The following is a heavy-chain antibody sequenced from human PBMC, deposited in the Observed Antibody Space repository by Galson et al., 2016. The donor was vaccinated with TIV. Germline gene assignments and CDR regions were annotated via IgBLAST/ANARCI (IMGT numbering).Heavy chain of an antibody. CDR1: ELTVSRNY. CDR2: IYSAGDT. Sequence: SLRLSCAASELTVSRNYMSWVRQAPGGGLEWVSTIYSAGDTYYPDSVKGRFTISRDNSKNTLYLQMNGLRAEDTAVYYCARERVVDATYYYYYYGMDVWGQGTAVTVSS. D-gene: IGHD1-26*01. CDR3: ARERVVDATYYYYYYGMDV. V-gene: IGHV3-66*02. J-gene: IGHJ6*02.